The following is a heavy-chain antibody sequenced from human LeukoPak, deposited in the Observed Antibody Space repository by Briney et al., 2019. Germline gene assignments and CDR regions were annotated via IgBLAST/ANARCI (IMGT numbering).Heavy chain of an antibody. J-gene: IGHJ4*02. V-gene: IGHV4-34*01. CDR2: INHSGST. D-gene: IGHD2-15*01. Sequence: GSLRLSCAASKFRFSSYWMHWVRQAPGKGLEWIGEINHSGSTNYNPSLKSRVTISVDTSKNQFSLKLSSVTAADTAVYYCARGGRRYCSGGSCHIPDYWGQGTLVTVSS. CDR1: KFRFSSYW. CDR3: ARGGRRYCSGGSCHIPDY.